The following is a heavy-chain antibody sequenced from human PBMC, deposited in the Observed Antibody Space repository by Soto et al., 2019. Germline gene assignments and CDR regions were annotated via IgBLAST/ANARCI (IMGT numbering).Heavy chain of an antibody. Sequence: EVQLVESGGGLAQPGGSLRLSCAASGFIFHNYSINWVRQAPGKGLEWVSYISNSVDIKYYVGSVRGRFTISRDNAKNSLYLYMSNLRPEDTAVYFCARSYDGYPCFDYWGRGTLVTVSS. D-gene: IGHD3-3*01. CDR2: ISNSVDIK. V-gene: IGHV3-48*01. CDR1: GFIFHNYS. CDR3: ARSYDGYPCFDY. J-gene: IGHJ4*02.